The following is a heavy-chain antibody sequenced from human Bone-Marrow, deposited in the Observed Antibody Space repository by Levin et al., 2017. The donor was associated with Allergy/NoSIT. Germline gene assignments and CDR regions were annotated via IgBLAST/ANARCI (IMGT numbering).Heavy chain of an antibody. J-gene: IGHJ3*01. D-gene: IGHD2-21*02. CDR2: ISSAGGTT. CDR1: GFTFSNYA. V-gene: IGHV3-23*01. Sequence: AGGSLRLSCAASGFTFSNYAMAWVRQAPGKGLEWISSISSAGGTTHYADSVKGRFIISRDNSKNTLSLQMGSLRANDTARYFCAKLWRRQALNAFDFWGQGTLVTVFS. CDR3: AKLWRRQALNAFDF.